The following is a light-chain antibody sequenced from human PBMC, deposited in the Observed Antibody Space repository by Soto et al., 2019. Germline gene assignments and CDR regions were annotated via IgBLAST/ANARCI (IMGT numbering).Light chain of an antibody. J-gene: IGKJ2*01. Sequence: DIQMTQSPSSLSASVGDRVTITCRASQSISSYLNWYQQKPGKAPKLRIYAASNLQSGVPSRFSGSGSGTDFTLTISSLQPEDSATYYCQQSYGTPQTVGQGNKLEIK. CDR3: QQSYGTPQT. CDR1: QSISSY. V-gene: IGKV1-39*01. CDR2: AAS.